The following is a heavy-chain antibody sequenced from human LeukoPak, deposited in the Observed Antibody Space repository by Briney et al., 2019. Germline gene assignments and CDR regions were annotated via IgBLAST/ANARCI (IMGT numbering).Heavy chain of an antibody. CDR2: INPNSGGT. Sequence: ASVKVSCKASGYTFTGYYMHWVRQAPGQGLEWMGWINPNSGGTNYAQKFQGRVTMTRDTSISTAYMELSRLRSDDTAVYYCAREGYCSGGSCYPLPPGTNWFDPWGQGTLVTVSS. CDR3: AREGYCSGGSCYPLPPGTNWFDP. D-gene: IGHD2-15*01. V-gene: IGHV1-2*02. CDR1: GYTFTGYY. J-gene: IGHJ5*02.